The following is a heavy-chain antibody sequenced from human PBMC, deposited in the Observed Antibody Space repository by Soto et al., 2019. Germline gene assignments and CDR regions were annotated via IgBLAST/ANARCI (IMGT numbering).Heavy chain of an antibody. CDR3: ARGGMTALTTWGDWDFDL. D-gene: IGHD4-17*01. J-gene: IGHJ2*01. CDR2: IWYDGTNK. V-gene: IGHV3-33*01. Sequence: QVQLVESGGGVVQPGRSLRLSCATSGFIFSSYGMHWVRQGPGKGLEWVAVIWYDGTNKYYADSVNGRFNISRDDSKNTRYLQMSRLRADDTAVYYCARGGMTALTTWGDWDFDLWGRGTLVTVSS. CDR1: GFIFSSYG.